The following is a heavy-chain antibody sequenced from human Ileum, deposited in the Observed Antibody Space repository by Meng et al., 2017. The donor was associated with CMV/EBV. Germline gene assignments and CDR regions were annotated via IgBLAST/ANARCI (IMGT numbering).Heavy chain of an antibody. CDR1: GFTFSSYS. CDR2: ISSSSSYI. V-gene: IGHV3-21*01. D-gene: IGHD3-16*01. J-gene: IGHJ3*01. Sequence: GESLKISCAASGFTFSSYSMNWVRQAPGKGLEWVSSISSSSSYIYYADSVKGRFTISRDNAKNSLYLQMNSLRAEDTAVYYCARDLKAMGDWGQGTMVTVSS. CDR3: ARDLKAMGD.